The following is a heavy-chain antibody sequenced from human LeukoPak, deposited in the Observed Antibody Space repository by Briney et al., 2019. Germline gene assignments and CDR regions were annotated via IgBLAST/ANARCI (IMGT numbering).Heavy chain of an antibody. J-gene: IGHJ4*02. Sequence: GGSLRLFCAASGFTFSSCAMSWVRQAPGKGLEWVSTVSGSGGTTCYADSVKGRFAISRDNAQNTLYLQMNSLRAEDTAVYYCARKGGTLGYWGQGTLVTVSS. D-gene: IGHD3-16*01. CDR1: GFTFSSCA. CDR3: ARKGGTLGY. CDR2: VSGSGGTT. V-gene: IGHV3-23*01.